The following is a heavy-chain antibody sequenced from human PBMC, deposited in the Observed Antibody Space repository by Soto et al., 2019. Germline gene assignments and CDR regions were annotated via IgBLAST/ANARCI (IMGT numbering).Heavy chain of an antibody. Sequence: QLHLVQSGAVVKKPGASVTVSCSASGYPVTAYYMHWVRQAPGRGLEWMGGNNPATGAAKYTQTFQGGVTMTKETSTSTVFTELSGLTSTDPAVFYCARGGGVGVAGSAAFDMWGQGTLVTVSS. J-gene: IGHJ3*02. D-gene: IGHD3-3*01. CDR1: GYPVTAYY. CDR3: ARGGGVGVAGSAAFDM. CDR2: NNPATGAA. V-gene: IGHV1-2*02.